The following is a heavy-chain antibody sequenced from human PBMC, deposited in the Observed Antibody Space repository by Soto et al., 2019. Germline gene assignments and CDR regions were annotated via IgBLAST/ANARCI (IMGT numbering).Heavy chain of an antibody. J-gene: IGHJ4*02. V-gene: IGHV4-59*01. CDR3: ARGSTTVTTIDY. D-gene: IGHD4-17*01. CDR1: GGSISSYY. CDR2: IYYSGST. Sequence: QVQLQESGPGLVKPSETLSLTYTVSGGSISSYYWSWIRQPPGKGLEWIGYIYYSGSTNYNPSLKSRVTISVDTSKNQFSLKLSSVTAADTAVYYCARGSTTVTTIDYWGQGTLVTVSS.